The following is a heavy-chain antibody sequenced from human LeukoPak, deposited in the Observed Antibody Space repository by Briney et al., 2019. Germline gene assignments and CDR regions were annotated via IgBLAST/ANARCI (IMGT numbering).Heavy chain of an antibody. J-gene: IGHJ6*02. CDR2: IKEDGSEK. CDR3: ARGGGLDV. Sequence: GGSLRLSCAASGLNFSSRWMNWVRQAPGQGLEWVASIKEDGSEKHYVDSVKGRFTISRDNGKNSLYLQMSSLRAEDTAVYFCARGGGLDVWGQGATVTVSS. CDR1: GLNFSSRW. D-gene: IGHD3-16*01. V-gene: IGHV3-7*03.